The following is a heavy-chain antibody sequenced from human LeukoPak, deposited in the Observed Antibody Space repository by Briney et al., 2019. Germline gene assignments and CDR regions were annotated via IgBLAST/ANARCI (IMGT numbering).Heavy chain of an antibody. Sequence: SVKVSCKASGGTFSSYAICWVRQAPRQGLEWMGGIIPIFGTANYAQKFQGRVTITADESTSTAYMELSSLRSEDTAVYYCARALNYYDSSGYPGYAFDIWGQGTMVTVSS. D-gene: IGHD3-22*01. CDR3: ARALNYYDSSGYPGYAFDI. V-gene: IGHV1-69*13. CDR2: IIPIFGTA. CDR1: GGTFSSYA. J-gene: IGHJ3*02.